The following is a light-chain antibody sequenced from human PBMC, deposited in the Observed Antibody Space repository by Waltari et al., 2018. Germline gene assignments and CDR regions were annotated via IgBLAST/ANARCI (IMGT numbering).Light chain of an antibody. CDR2: GAS. J-gene: IGKJ1*01. CDR3: QQYGNSPRT. V-gene: IGKV3-20*01. CDR1: QSVTRSH. Sequence: DTVLTQSPGTLSLSPGDSATLFCRASQSVTRSHLAWYQQKPGQAPRLLIYGASSRATGIPDRFSGSGSGTDFTLTITRLEPEDFAVYYCQQYGNSPRTFGQGTEVEIK.